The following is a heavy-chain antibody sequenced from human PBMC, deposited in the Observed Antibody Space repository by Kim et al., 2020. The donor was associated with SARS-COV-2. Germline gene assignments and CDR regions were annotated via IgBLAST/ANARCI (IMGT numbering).Heavy chain of an antibody. CDR1: GFTFSNAW. CDR3: TTESYSNYEPINWFDP. CDR2: IKSKTDGGTT. Sequence: GGSLRLSCAASGFTFSNAWMSWVRQAPGKGLEWVGRIKSKTDGGTTDYAAPVKGRFTISRDDSKNTLYLQMNSLKTEDTAVYYCTTESYSNYEPINWFDPWGQGTLVTVSS. D-gene: IGHD4-4*01. V-gene: IGHV3-15*01. J-gene: IGHJ5*02.